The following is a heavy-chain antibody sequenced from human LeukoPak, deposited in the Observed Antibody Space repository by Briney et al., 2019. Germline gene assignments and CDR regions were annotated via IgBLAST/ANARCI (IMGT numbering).Heavy chain of an antibody. CDR3: ARLPNIRYSSNFWFDP. J-gene: IGHJ5*02. D-gene: IGHD6-13*01. CDR2: IYPGDSDT. Sequence: GESLKISCKGSGYSFTSYWIGWVRQLPGKGLEWMGLIYPGDSDTRYSPPFQGQVTISADKSISTAYLQWSSLKASDTAMYYCARLPNIRYSSNFWFDPWGQGTLVTVSS. CDR1: GYSFTSYW. V-gene: IGHV5-51*01.